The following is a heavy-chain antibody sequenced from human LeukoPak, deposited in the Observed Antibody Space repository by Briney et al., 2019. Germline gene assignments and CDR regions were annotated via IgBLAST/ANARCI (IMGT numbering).Heavy chain of an antibody. CDR3: ARDKVVVAANYYYYYGMDV. CDR2: ISSSSSYI. CDR1: GVTFSSYA. V-gene: IGHV3-21*01. D-gene: IGHD2-15*01. J-gene: IGHJ6*02. Sequence: PGGSLRLSCAASGVTFSSYAMSWVRQAPGKGLEWVSSISSSSSYIYYADSVKGRFTISRDNAKNSLYLQMNSLRAEDTAVYYCARDKVVVAANYYYYYGMDVWGQGTTVTVSS.